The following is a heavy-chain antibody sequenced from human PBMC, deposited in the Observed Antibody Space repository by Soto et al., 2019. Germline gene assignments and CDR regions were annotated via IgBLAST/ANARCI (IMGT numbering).Heavy chain of an antibody. Sequence: GGSLRLSCAASGFTLIDHFMEWVRQAPGKGLEWVGRTKHKAASYTTDYAASVNGRFTISRDDSKNSLYLQMNSLKTGDTAMYYCVTLQFSRWFYWGLGTLVTVS. D-gene: IGHD4-4*01. J-gene: IGHJ4*02. V-gene: IGHV3-72*01. CDR1: GFTLIDHF. CDR3: VTLQFSRWFY. CDR2: TKHKAASYTT.